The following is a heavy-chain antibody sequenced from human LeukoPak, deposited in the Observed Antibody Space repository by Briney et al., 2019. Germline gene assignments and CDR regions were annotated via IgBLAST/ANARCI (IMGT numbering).Heavy chain of an antibody. V-gene: IGHV3-23*01. CDR3: ARDMLAYYSSSWYGYFDY. CDR2: ISGSGGDT. Sequence: PGGSLRLSCAASGFTFSSYAMTWVRQAPGKGLEWVSAISGSGGDTYYADSVKGRFTISRDNSKNSLYLQLNSLRAEDTAVYYCARDMLAYYSSSWYGYFDYWGQGTLVTVSS. D-gene: IGHD6-13*01. CDR1: GFTFSSYA. J-gene: IGHJ4*02.